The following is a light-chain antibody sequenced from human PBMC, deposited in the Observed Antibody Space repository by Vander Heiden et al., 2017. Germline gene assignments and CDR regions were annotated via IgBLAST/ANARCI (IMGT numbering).Light chain of an antibody. V-gene: IGKV3-20*01. CDR2: GAS. CDR1: QSVSSSY. J-gene: IGKJ1*01. Sequence: IVLTQSPRTLSLSPGERATLSCRASQSVSSSYLAWYQQKPGQAPRLLIYGASSRATGIPDRFSGSGSGTDFTLTISRLEPEDFAVYYCQQYGSSPRTFGQGTKVEIK. CDR3: QQYGSSPRT.